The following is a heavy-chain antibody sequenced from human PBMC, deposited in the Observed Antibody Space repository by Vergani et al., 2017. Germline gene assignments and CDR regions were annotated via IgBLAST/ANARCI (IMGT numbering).Heavy chain of an antibody. V-gene: IGHV4-4*07. Sequence: QVQLQESGPGLVKPSQTLSLTCTVSGGSISSYYWSWIRQPAGKGLEWIGRIYTSGSTNYNPSLKSRVTISVDTSKNQFSLKLSSVTAADTAVYYCARSQDIVVVPAAQNSWFDPWGQGTLVTVSS. D-gene: IGHD2-2*01. CDR2: IYTSGST. J-gene: IGHJ5*02. CDR3: ARSQDIVVVPAAQNSWFDP. CDR1: GGSISSYY.